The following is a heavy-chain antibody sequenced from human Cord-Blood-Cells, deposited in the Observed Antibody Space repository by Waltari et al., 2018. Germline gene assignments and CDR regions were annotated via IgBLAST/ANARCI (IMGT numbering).Heavy chain of an antibody. J-gene: IGHJ5*02. V-gene: IGHV1-2*02. CDR3: ARVSSSWIPGWFDP. D-gene: IGHD5-18*01. Sequence: QVQLVQSGAAVKKPGASVKVSCKASGYTFTGYSMHWVRQAPGQGLEWMGWINPNSGGTNYAQKFQGRVTMTRDTSISTAYMELSRLRSDDTAVYYCARVSSSWIPGWFDPWGQGTLVTVSS. CDR2: INPNSGGT. CDR1: GYTFTGYS.